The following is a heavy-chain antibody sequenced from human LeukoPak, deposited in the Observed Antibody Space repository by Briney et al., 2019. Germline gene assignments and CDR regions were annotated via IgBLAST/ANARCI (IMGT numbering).Heavy chain of an antibody. CDR1: GGSISSGSYY. J-gene: IGHJ4*02. D-gene: IGHD6-13*01. Sequence: KPSETLSLTCTVSGGSISSGSYYWSWIRQPAGKGLGWIGRIYTSGSTNYNPSLKSRVTISVDTSKNQFSLKLSSVTAADTAVYYCVPDSTAAAGTGNDYWGQGTLVTVSS. CDR3: VPDSTAAAGTGNDY. CDR2: IYTSGST. V-gene: IGHV4-61*02.